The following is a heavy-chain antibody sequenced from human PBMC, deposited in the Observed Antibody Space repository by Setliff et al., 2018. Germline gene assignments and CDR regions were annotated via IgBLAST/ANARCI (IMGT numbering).Heavy chain of an antibody. J-gene: IGHJ4*02. D-gene: IGHD6-6*01. CDR2: INHRGST. Sequence: KSSETLSLTCTVSGGSIDSGSYFWAWIRQSPEKGLEWIGEINHRGSTNYNPSLKSRVTISIDTSKDQFSLKLISMTAADTAVYYCARGRNIAARPLDSWGQGTLVTVSS. V-gene: IGHV4-39*07. CDR3: ARGRNIAARPLDS. CDR1: GGSIDSGSYF.